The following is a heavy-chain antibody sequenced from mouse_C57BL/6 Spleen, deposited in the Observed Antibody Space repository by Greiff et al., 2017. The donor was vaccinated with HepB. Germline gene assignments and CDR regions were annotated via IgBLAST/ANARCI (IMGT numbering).Heavy chain of an antibody. D-gene: IGHD4-1*01. CDR2: IDPETGGT. CDR3: TRSYHLGNYAMDY. V-gene: IGHV1-15*01. Sequence: QVQLQQSGAELVRPGASVTLSCKASGYTFTDYEMHWVKQTPVHGLEWIGAIDPETGGTAYNQKFKGKAILTADKSSSTAYMELRSLTSEDSAVYYCTRSYHLGNYAMDYWGQGTSVTVSS. J-gene: IGHJ4*01. CDR1: GYTFTDYE.